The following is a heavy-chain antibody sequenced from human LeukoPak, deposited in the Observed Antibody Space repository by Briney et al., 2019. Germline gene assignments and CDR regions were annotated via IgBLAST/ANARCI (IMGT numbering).Heavy chain of an antibody. V-gene: IGHV3-21*01. CDR2: ISSSSSYI. Sequence: GGSLRLSCAASGFTFSSYSMNWVRQAPGKGLEWVSSISSSSSYIYYADSVKGRFTISRDNAKNSLYLQMNSLRAEDTAVYYCAREGRLLWFGDNVYWGQGTLVTVSS. J-gene: IGHJ4*02. D-gene: IGHD3-10*01. CDR3: AREGRLLWFGDNVY. CDR1: GFTFSSYS.